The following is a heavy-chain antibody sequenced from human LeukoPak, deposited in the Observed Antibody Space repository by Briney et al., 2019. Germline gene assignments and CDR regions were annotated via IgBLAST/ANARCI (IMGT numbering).Heavy chain of an antibody. V-gene: IGHV3-66*01. Sequence: GGSLRLSCAASGFNLNSSYMSWVRQAPGKGLEWVSVAYSGGSTYYADSVKGRFTISRDDPKNTLYLQMNSLRAEDTAVYYCARVKGWKYFDYWGQGTLVTVSS. CDR2: AYSGGST. CDR1: GFNLNSSY. J-gene: IGHJ4*02. CDR3: ARVKGWKYFDY. D-gene: IGHD1-1*01.